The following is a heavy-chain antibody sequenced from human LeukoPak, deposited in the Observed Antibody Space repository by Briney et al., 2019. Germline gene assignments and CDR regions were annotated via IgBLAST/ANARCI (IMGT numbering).Heavy chain of an antibody. CDR1: GYSINSGYF. J-gene: IGHJ4*02. V-gene: IGHV4-38-2*02. D-gene: IGHD2-15*01. CDR3: ARVVASTSIDS. Sequence: PSETLSLTCTVSGYSINSGYFWGWVRQPPGKGPEWIGSIFHTGDVYYNPSRRSRVTVSVDTSRNQVSLKVTSVTAADTALYYCARVVASTSIDSWGQGILVTVSS. CDR2: IFHTGDV.